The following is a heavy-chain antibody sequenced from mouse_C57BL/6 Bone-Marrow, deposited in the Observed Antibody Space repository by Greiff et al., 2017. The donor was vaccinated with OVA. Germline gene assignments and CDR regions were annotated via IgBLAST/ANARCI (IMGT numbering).Heavy chain of an antibody. Sequence: ESGPGLVKPSQSLSLTCSVTGYSITSGYYWNWIRQFPGNKLEWMGYISYDGSNNYNPSLKNRISITGDTSKNQFFLKLNSVTTEDTAKYYCARESFYYGSSPYAMDYWGQGTSVTVSS. CDR2: ISYDGSN. CDR1: GYSITSGYY. CDR3: ARESFYYGSSPYAMDY. V-gene: IGHV3-6*01. D-gene: IGHD1-1*01. J-gene: IGHJ4*01.